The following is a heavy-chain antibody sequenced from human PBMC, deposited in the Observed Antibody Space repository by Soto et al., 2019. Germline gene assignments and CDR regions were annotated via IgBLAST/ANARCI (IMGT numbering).Heavy chain of an antibody. Sequence: GGSLRLCCSASGFTFRNYAMHWVRQAPGKGPEYVSGTSSQGGTTYYADSVKGRFTVSRDNSKNMLYLQMSSLRVEDTAVYYCAHYYYDSSGYRIDRYYFDYWGQGTLVTVSS. CDR3: AHYYYDSSGYRIDRYYFDY. CDR2: TSSQGGTT. J-gene: IGHJ4*02. CDR1: GFTFRNYA. D-gene: IGHD3-22*01. V-gene: IGHV3-64D*06.